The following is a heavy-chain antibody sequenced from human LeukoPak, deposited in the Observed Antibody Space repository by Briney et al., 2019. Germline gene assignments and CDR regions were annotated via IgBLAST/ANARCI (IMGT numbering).Heavy chain of an antibody. Sequence: GGSLRLSCAGSGFTFSSYWMSWVRRAPGKGLEWVANIKQDGSEKYYVDSVKGRFAISRDNAKNSLYLQMNSLRAEDTGVYYCAREGIAAAGDYWGQGTLVTVSS. D-gene: IGHD6-13*01. CDR3: AREGIAAAGDY. V-gene: IGHV3-7*04. J-gene: IGHJ4*02. CDR1: GFTFSSYW. CDR2: IKQDGSEK.